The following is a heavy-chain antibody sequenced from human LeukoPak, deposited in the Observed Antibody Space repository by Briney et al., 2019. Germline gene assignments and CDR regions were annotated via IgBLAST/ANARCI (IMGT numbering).Heavy chain of an antibody. J-gene: IGHJ6*02. CDR2: IYYSGST. CDR3: ARAGRGGQQLAPPLVYYYYGMDV. CDR1: GGSISSYY. V-gene: IGHV4-59*01. Sequence: PSETLSLTCTVSGGSISSYYWSWIRQPPGKGLEWIGYIYYSGSTNYNPSLKSRVTIPVDTSKNQFSLKLSSVTAADTAVYYCARAGRGGQQLAPPLVYYYYGMDVWGQGTTVTVSS. D-gene: IGHD6-13*01.